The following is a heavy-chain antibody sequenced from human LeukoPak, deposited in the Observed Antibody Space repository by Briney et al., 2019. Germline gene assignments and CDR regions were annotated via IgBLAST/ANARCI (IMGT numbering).Heavy chain of an antibody. CDR2: IYYNGDT. J-gene: IGHJ4*02. D-gene: IGHD6-13*01. Sequence: SETLSLTCTVSGDSIRSGSYYWGWIRQPPGKGLEWIGSIYYNGDTYYYPSLKSRVTISVDTSKNQFSLKLSSVTAADTALYYCARDRQQLVRGDYFDYWGQGTLVTVSS. V-gene: IGHV4-39*07. CDR1: GDSIRSGSYY. CDR3: ARDRQQLVRGDYFDY.